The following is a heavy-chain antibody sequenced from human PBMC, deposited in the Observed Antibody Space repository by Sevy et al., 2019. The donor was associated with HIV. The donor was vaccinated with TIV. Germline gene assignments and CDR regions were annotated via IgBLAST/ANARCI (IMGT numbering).Heavy chain of an antibody. J-gene: IGHJ3*02. Sequence: QSQTLSLTCAISGDSVSSNSAAWNWIRQSPSRGLEWLGRTYYRSKWYNGYAVSVKSRITINPDTSKNQLSLQLNSVTPEDTAVYYCASLHYYDSSVGNDAFDIWGQGTMVTVSS. D-gene: IGHD3-22*01. V-gene: IGHV6-1*01. CDR2: TYYRSKWYN. CDR3: ASLHYYDSSVGNDAFDI. CDR1: GDSVSSNSAA.